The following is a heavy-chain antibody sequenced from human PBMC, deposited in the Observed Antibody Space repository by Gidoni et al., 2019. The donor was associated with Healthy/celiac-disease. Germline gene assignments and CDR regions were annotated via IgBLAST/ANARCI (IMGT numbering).Heavy chain of an antibody. CDR2: INPNSGGT. J-gene: IGHJ4*02. D-gene: IGHD6-25*01. Sequence: QVQLVQSGAAVKKPGASVKVSCKASGYTFTGYYMHWVRQAPGQGLEWVGWINPNSGGTNYAQKFQGRVTMTRDTSISTAYMELSRLRSDDTAVYYCAREAPPYSRGFDYWGQGTLVTVSS. CDR1: GYTFTGYY. V-gene: IGHV1-2*02. CDR3: AREAPPYSRGFDY.